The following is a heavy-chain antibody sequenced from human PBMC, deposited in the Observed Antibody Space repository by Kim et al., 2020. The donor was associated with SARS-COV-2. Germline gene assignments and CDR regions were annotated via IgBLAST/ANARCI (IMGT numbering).Heavy chain of an antibody. D-gene: IGHD3-16*01. CDR3: ASPEVYDYVWGSYGQY. J-gene: IGHJ4*02. Sequence: SVKVSCKASGGTFSSYAISWVRQAPGQGLEWMGRIIPILGIANYAQKFQGRVTITADKSTSTAYMELSSLRSEDTAVYYCASPEVYDYVWGSYGQYWGQGTLVTVSS. CDR2: IIPILGIA. CDR1: GGTFSSYA. V-gene: IGHV1-69*04.